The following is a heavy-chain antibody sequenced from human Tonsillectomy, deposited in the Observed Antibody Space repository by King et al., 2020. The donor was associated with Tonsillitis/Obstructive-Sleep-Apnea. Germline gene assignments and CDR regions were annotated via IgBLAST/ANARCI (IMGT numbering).Heavy chain of an antibody. J-gene: IGHJ3*02. Sequence: VQLVESGGGFIRPGRSLRLSCAASGFTFDDYAMHWVRQAPGKGLQWVSGISWNGGSVDYADSVKGRFSISRDNAKNSLYLQMNSLTPEDTAMYICVKELGGGAFDIWGQGTMVTVSS. V-gene: IGHV3-9*01. D-gene: IGHD3-16*01. CDR1: GFTFDDYA. CDR3: VKELGGGAFDI. CDR2: ISWNGGSV.